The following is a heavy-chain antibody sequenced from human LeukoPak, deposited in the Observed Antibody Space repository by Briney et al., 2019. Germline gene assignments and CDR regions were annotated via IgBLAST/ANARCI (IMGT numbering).Heavy chain of an antibody. D-gene: IGHD5-18*01. Sequence: SETLSLTCTVSGGSISSPGSFWSWIRQPAGKGLEWIGYIYYSGSTNYNPSLKSRVTISVDTSKKQFSLKLSSVTAADTAVYYCARADGYSYGRFDYWGPGTLVTVSS. CDR3: ARADGYSYGRFDY. CDR2: IYYSGST. V-gene: IGHV4-61*10. J-gene: IGHJ4*02. CDR1: GGSISSPGSF.